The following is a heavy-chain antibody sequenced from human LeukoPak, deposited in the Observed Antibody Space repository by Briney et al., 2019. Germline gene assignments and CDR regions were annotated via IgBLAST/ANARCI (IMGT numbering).Heavy chain of an antibody. CDR3: ASHLTPFDSSGYRDY. D-gene: IGHD3-22*01. CDR2: IIPILGIA. CDR1: GGTFSSYA. Sequence: SVKVSCKASGGTFSSYAISWVRQAPGQGLVWMGRIIPILGIANYAQKFQGRVTITADKSTSTAYMELSSLRSEDTAVYYCASHLTPFDSSGYRDYWGQGTLVTVSS. V-gene: IGHV1-69*04. J-gene: IGHJ4*02.